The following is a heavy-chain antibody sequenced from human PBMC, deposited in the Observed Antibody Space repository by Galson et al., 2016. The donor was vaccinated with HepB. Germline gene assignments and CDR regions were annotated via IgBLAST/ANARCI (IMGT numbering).Heavy chain of an antibody. V-gene: IGHV3-7*01. D-gene: IGHD3-10*01. CDR3: ARGMGRGVINPPARFDP. CDR2: IKQDGSET. CDR1: GFTFTTYT. J-gene: IGHJ5*02. Sequence: SLRLSCAASGFTFTTYTMNWVRQAPGQGLEWVANIKQDGSETYYVDSVKGQFTISRDNAENSLYLQLNSLRSEDTTVYYCARGMGRGVINPPARFDPWGQGTLVTVSS.